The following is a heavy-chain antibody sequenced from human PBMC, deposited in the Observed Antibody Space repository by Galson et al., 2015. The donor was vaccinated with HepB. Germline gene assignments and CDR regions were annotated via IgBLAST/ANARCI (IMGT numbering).Heavy chain of an antibody. CDR2: IRSNTDGGTR. Sequence: LECVGRIRSNTDGGTRNYAAPVKGRFTISRDDSKRTLFLQMNSLKTEDTGVYYCTTEIVATLSSWFDPWGQGTLVTVSS. D-gene: IGHD5-12*01. V-gene: IGHV3-15*01. CDR3: TTEIVATLSSWFDP. J-gene: IGHJ5*02.